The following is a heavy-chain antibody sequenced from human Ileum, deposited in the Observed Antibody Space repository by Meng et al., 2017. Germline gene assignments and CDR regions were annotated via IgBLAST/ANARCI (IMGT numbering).Heavy chain of an antibody. CDR2: IYHSGST. CDR3: VRRRGGSGRDC. Sequence: QLQLQESGPGLVNPSETLSLHCTVSGGSISSSNYYWDWIRQPPGKGLEWIGAIYHSGSTSYNPSLQSRVTMFVDTSKNQFSLMLTSVTATDTAVYYCVRRRGGSGRDCWGQGTLVTVSS. V-gene: IGHV4-39*01. D-gene: IGHD3-10*01. CDR1: GGSISSSNYY. J-gene: IGHJ4*02.